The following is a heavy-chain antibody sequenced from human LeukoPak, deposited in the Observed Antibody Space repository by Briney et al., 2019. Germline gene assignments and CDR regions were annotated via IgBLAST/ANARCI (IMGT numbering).Heavy chain of an antibody. V-gene: IGHV1-18*01. Sequence: GGLVKVSCKASGYTFISFGFSWVRQAPGQGPEWMGWISGYTGNTNYAQRFQGRVTMTTDTSTSSAYMELRTLRSDDTAVYYCVSDLNSAARSFFDYWGPGTLVTVSS. CDR3: VSDLNSAARSFFDY. D-gene: IGHD6-6*01. CDR2: ISGYTGNT. CDR1: GYTFISFG. J-gene: IGHJ4*02.